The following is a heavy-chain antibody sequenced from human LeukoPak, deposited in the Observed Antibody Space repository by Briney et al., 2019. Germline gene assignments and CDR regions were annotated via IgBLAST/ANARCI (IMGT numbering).Heavy chain of an antibody. CDR1: GFTFSSYW. CDR3: ARGRPHGNDY. Sequence: GGSLRLSCAASGFTFSSYWMNWVRQAPGKGLVWVSRIASDGSSTTYADSVKGRFSISRDNAKNTLYLQMNSLRVEDTAVYYCARGRPHGNDYWGQGPRVTVSS. CDR2: IASDGSST. V-gene: IGHV3-74*01. D-gene: IGHD4-23*01. J-gene: IGHJ4*02.